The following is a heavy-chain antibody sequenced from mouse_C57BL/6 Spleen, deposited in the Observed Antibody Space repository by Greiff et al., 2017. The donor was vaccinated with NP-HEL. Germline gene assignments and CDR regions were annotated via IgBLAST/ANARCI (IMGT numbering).Heavy chain of an antibody. J-gene: IGHJ2*01. D-gene: IGHD2-1*01. V-gene: IGHV1-80*01. CDR1: GYAFSSYW. CDR2: IYPGDGDT. Sequence: QVQLKQSGAELVKPGASVKISCKASGYAFSSYWMNWVKQRPGTGLEWIGQIYPGDGDTNYNGKFKGKATLTADKSSSTAYMQLSSLTSEDSAVYFCAREGNYVYFDYWGQGTTLTVSS. CDR3: AREGNYVYFDY.